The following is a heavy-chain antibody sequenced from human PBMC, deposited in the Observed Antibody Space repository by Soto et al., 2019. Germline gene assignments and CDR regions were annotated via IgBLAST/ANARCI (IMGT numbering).Heavy chain of an antibody. J-gene: IGHJ4*02. CDR1: GFTFSSYG. Sequence: QVQLVESGGGVVQPGRSLRLSCAASGFTFSSYGMHWVRQAPGKGLEWVAVISYDGSNKYYADSVKGRFTISRDNSKNTLYLQMNSLRAEDTAVYYCAKDLASTSSSWIFDYWGQGTLVTVSS. V-gene: IGHV3-30*18. D-gene: IGHD6-13*01. CDR2: ISYDGSNK. CDR3: AKDLASTSSSWIFDY.